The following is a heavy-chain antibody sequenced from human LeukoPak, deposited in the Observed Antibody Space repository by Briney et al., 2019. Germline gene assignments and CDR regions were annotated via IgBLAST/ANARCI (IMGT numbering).Heavy chain of an antibody. CDR1: GFTFSSYE. V-gene: IGHV3-48*03. D-gene: IGHD6-13*01. Sequence: GGSLRLSCAASGFTFSSYEMNWVRQAPGKGLEWVSYISSSGSTIYFVNYVKGQFTICRDYGKNYLYMQKNSLRAEETAVYYCEGVVGAAATPIYYMDVWGKGTTVTVSS. CDR2: ISSSGSTI. J-gene: IGHJ6*03. CDR3: EGVVGAAATPIYYMDV.